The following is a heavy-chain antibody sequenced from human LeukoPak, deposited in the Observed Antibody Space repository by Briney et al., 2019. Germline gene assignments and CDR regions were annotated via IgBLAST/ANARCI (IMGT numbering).Heavy chain of an antibody. D-gene: IGHD3-22*01. Sequence: GASVTVSFKASGYSFTNYGISWVRQAPGQGREWMGWISGYNGNTNYAQRLQGRVTMTTDISTSTAYMELRSLSSDDTAVYYCARDRPYYYDSSAYYPDFWGQGTLVTVSS. CDR2: ISGYNGNT. CDR1: GYSFTNYG. V-gene: IGHV1-18*01. J-gene: IGHJ4*02. CDR3: ARDRPYYYDSSAYYPDF.